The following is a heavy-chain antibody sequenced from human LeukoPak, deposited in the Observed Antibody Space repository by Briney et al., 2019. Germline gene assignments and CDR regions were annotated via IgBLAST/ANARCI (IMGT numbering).Heavy chain of an antibody. Sequence: PGGSLRLSCAASGFTFSSYGMHWVRQAPGKGLVWVSRIGEDGSNTNYADSVKGRFTISRDNAKSTLYLQMNSLRAEDTAVYYCARDIVIGSGTYLDWGQGTLVTVSS. D-gene: IGHD3-10*01. CDR1: GFTFSSYG. V-gene: IGHV3-74*01. CDR2: IGEDGSNT. CDR3: ARDIVIGSGTYLD. J-gene: IGHJ4*02.